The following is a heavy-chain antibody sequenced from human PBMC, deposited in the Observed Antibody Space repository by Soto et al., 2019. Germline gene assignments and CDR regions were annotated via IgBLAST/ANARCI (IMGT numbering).Heavy chain of an antibody. CDR2: ISYSGDRQ. CDR3: ARTPAAMITDRYNWFDS. V-gene: IGHV3-30*01. Sequence: SGGSLRLSCVASGFTFADYAMHWVRRIPGKGLEWVAVISYSGDRQYYAESVKGRFTISRDNSKKTLYLQMFSLTSEDSAVFYCARTPAAMITDRYNWFDSWGPGTQVTVSS. CDR1: GFTFADYA. J-gene: IGHJ5*01. D-gene: IGHD3-16*01.